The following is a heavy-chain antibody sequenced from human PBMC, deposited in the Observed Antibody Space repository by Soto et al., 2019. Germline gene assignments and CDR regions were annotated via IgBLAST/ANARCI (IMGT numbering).Heavy chain of an antibody. CDR2: IRRKANSYTT. CDR1: GLIFSDYH. V-gene: IGHV3-72*01. Sequence: EVQLVESGGGLVQPGGSLRLSCAASGLIFSDYHMDWVRQAPGKGLEWVGRIRRKANSYTTEYAASVKGRFTISRDDSKNSLYLQMHSLKREDTAVYYCAMLGGWSGGSSGMDVWGQGTTVTVSS. J-gene: IGHJ6*02. D-gene: IGHD6-19*01. CDR3: AMLGGWSGGSSGMDV.